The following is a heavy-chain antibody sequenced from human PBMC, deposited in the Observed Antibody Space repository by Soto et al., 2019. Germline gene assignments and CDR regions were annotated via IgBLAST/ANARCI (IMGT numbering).Heavy chain of an antibody. CDR2: TYYRSQWYN. V-gene: IGHV6-1*01. D-gene: IGHD3-9*01. CDR3: ARGSRYFDWSKRYYYYGMDV. Sequence: SQTLSLTCAISGDSVSSNSSTWNWIRQSPSRGLEWLGRTYYRSQWYNDYPVSVKSRITINPDTSKNQFSLQLNSVTAADTAVYYCARGSRYFDWSKRYYYYGMDVWGQGTTVTVSS. CDR1: GDSVSSNSST. J-gene: IGHJ6*02.